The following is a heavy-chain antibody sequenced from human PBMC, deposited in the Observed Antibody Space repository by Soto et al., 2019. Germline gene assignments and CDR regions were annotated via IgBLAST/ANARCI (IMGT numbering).Heavy chain of an antibody. D-gene: IGHD3-3*01. CDR3: ARNDFWSGYYAVYYYYGMDV. CDR1: GYTFTSYG. J-gene: IGHJ6*02. V-gene: IGHV1-18*01. CDR2: ISAYNGNT. Sequence: ASVKVSCKASGYTFTSYGISWVRQAPGQGLEWMGWISAYNGNTNYAQKLRGRVTMTTDTSTSTAYMELRSLRSDDTAVYYCARNDFWSGYYAVYYYYGMDVWGQGTTVTVSS.